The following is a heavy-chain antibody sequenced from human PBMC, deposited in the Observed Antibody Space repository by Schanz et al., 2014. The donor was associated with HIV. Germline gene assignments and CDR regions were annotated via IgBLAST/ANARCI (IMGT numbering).Heavy chain of an antibody. Sequence: QVQLVESGGGVVQPGRSLRLSCAASGFIFSSYGMHWVRQAPGKGLEWVAIIWYDGSNKYYADSVKGRFSISRDNSKNTVHLQMNSLRGEDTAVYYCATAAVTDYSDNWGQGTLVTVSS. D-gene: IGHD4-17*01. CDR2: IWYDGSNK. CDR3: ATAAVTDYSDN. CDR1: GFIFSSYG. V-gene: IGHV3-33*01. J-gene: IGHJ4*02.